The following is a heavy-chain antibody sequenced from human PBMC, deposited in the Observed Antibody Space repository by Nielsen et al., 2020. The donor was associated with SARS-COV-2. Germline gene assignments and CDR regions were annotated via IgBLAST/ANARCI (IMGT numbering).Heavy chain of an antibody. CDR2: ISYDGSNK. CDR3: ARGRVDYYGSGRSQKDGMDV. V-gene: IGHV3-30*03. J-gene: IGHJ6*02. CDR1: GFTFSSYG. D-gene: IGHD3-10*01. Sequence: GGSLRLSCAASGFTFSSYGMHWVRQAPGKGLEWVAVISYDGSNKYYADSVKGRFTISRDNSKNTLYLQMNSLRAEDTAVYYCARGRVDYYGSGRSQKDGMDVWGQGTTVTVSS.